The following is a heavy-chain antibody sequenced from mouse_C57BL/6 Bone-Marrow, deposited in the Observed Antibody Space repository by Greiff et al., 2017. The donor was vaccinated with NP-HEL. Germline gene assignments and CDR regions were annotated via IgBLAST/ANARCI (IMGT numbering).Heavy chain of an antibody. CDR3: AASSPYYFDY. CDR2: IYPRSGNT. D-gene: IGHD1-1*01. V-gene: IGHV1-81*01. CDR1: GYTFTSYG. J-gene: IGHJ2*01. Sequence: QVQLKESGAELARPGASVKLSCKASGYTFTSYGISWVKQSTGQGLEWIGEIYPRSGNTYYNEKFKGKATLTADKSSSTAYMELRSLTSEDSAVYFCAASSPYYFDYWGQGTTLTVSS.